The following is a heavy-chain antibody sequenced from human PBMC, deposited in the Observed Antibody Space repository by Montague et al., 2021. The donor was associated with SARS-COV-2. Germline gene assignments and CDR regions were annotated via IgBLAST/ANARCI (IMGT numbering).Heavy chain of an antibody. CDR3: ARVQNTFFIANCVNYFEV. J-gene: IGHJ4*02. Sequence: SETLSLTCEVSGDSISSYYWSWIRQSPGKGLEWIGYVHYTGSTEYNPSLKTRVTLSLDTPRNHFSLKLRSVTAADTAVYYCARVQNTFFIANCVNYFEVWGLGALVTVSS. V-gene: IGHV4-59*12. CDR1: GDSISSYY. CDR2: VHYTGST. D-gene: IGHD1-1*01.